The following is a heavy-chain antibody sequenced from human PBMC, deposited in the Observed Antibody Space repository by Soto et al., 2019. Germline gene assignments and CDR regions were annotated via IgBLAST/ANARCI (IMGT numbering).Heavy chain of an antibody. V-gene: IGHV3-21*04. D-gene: IGHD6-13*01. CDR3: ANPRVAASNYYYGMDV. CDR1: GFTFSSYS. CDR2: ISSSSSYI. Sequence: GGSLRLSCAASGFTFSSYSMNWVRQAPGKGLEWVSSISSSSSYIYYADSVKGRFTISRDNSKNTLYLQMNSLRAEDTAVYYCANPRVAASNYYYGMDVWGQGTTVTVSS. J-gene: IGHJ6*02.